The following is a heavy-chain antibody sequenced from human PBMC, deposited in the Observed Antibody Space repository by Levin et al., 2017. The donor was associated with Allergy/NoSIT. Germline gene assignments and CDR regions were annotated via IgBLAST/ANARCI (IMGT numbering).Heavy chain of an antibody. Sequence: LSLTCAASGFTFSSYAMSWVRQAPGKGLEWVSAISGSGGSTYYADSVKGRFTISRDNSKNTLYLQMNSLRAEDTAVYYCAKAPATVGQQLVRGMDVWGQGTTVTVSS. V-gene: IGHV3-23*01. CDR1: GFTFSSYA. D-gene: IGHD6-13*01. CDR2: ISGSGGST. J-gene: IGHJ6*02. CDR3: AKAPATVGQQLVRGMDV.